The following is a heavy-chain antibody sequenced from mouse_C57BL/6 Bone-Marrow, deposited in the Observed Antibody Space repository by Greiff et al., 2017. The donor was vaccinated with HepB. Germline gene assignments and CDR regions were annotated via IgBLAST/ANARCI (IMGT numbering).Heavy chain of an antibody. CDR3: ARSAYDGYYGAMDY. V-gene: IGHV2-2*01. CDR2: IWSGGST. Sequence: VQLVESGPGLVQPSQSLSITCTVSGFSLTSYGVHWVRQSPGKGLEWLGVIWSGGSTDYNAAFISRLSISKDNSKSQVFFKMNSLQADDTAIYYCARSAYDGYYGAMDYWGQGTSVTVSS. D-gene: IGHD2-3*01. CDR1: GFSLTSYG. J-gene: IGHJ4*01.